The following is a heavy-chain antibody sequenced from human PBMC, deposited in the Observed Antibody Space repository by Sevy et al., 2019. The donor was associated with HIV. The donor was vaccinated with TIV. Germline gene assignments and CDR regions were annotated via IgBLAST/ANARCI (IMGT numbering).Heavy chain of an antibody. Sequence: GGSLRLSCAASGFTFDDYVMHWVRQVPGNGLEWVSSITWNSGNIGYADSVKGRFTISRDNAKNSLYLQMNSLRAEDTALYYCIKDLYPPTTVVAGYFHHWGQGTLVTVSS. J-gene: IGHJ1*01. D-gene: IGHD2-15*01. CDR2: ITWNSGNI. CDR1: GFTFDDYV. CDR3: IKDLYPPTTVVAGYFHH. V-gene: IGHV3-9*01.